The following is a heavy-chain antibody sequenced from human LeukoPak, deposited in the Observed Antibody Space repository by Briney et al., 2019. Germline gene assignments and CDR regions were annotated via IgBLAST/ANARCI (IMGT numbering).Heavy chain of an antibody. Sequence: GGSLRLSCVASGFTFSSYSMNWVRQAPGKGLEWVSSISSSSSYIYYADSVKGRFTISRDNAKNSLYLQMNSLRAEDTAVYYCARCQWELPWGIDYWGQGTLVTVSS. D-gene: IGHD1-26*01. V-gene: IGHV3-21*01. J-gene: IGHJ4*02. CDR2: ISSSSSYI. CDR1: GFTFSSYS. CDR3: ARCQWELPWGIDY.